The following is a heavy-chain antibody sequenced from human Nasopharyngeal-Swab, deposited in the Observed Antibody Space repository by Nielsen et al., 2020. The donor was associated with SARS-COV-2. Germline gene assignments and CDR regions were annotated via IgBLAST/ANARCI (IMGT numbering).Heavy chain of an antibody. V-gene: IGHV3-23*01. CDR2: ISGSGSRT. J-gene: IGHJ3*02. CDR3: AKGGYLKAAEAFDI. D-gene: IGHD6-13*01. CDR1: GFTFSNYA. Sequence: GESLKISCAASGFTFSNYAMSWVRQAPGKGLEWVSTISGSGSRTYYADSVKGRFTISRDNSKNTLYLQMNSLRAEDTAVYYCAKGGYLKAAEAFDIWGQGTMVTVSS.